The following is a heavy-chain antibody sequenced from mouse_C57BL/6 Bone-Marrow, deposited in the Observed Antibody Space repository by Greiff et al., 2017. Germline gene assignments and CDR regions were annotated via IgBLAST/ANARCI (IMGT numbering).Heavy chain of an antibody. CDR3: ARDEEYYSNDDYYAMDY. Sequence: EVKLVESGGDLVKPGGSLKLSCAASGFTFSSYGMSWVRQTPDKRLEWVAPISSGGSYTDYQESVKGRFTISRDNAKNTLYLQMSSQKSEDTAMYYGARDEEYYSNDDYYAMDYWGRGTSVTVSA. CDR2: ISSGGSYT. J-gene: IGHJ4*01. D-gene: IGHD2-12*01. V-gene: IGHV5-6*01. CDR1: GFTFSSYG.